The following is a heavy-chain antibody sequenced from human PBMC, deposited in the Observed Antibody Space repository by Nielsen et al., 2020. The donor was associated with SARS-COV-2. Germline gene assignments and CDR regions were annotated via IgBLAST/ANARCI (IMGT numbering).Heavy chain of an antibody. V-gene: IGHV3-15*01. CDR2: IKSKTDGGTT. Sequence: WIRQPPGKGLEWVGRIKSKTDGGTTDYAAPVKGRFTISRDDSINTLYPQMNSLKTEDTAVYYCTTVQQLVGYYYYYMDVWGKGTTVTVSS. J-gene: IGHJ6*03. CDR3: TTVQQLVGYYYYYMDV. D-gene: IGHD6-13*01.